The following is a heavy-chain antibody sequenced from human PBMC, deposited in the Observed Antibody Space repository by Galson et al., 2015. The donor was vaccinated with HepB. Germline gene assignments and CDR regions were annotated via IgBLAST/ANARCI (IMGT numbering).Heavy chain of an antibody. J-gene: IGHJ4*02. CDR1: GFTFSDDY. D-gene: IGHD6-19*01. CDR3: ARARGSGPGAYFDY. V-gene: IGHV3-11*05. CDR2: ISSSSSYT. Sequence: SLRLSCAASGFTFSDDYMSWIRQAPGKGLEWVSYISSSSSYTNYADSVKGRFTIARDNARNSLYLQMNSLRAEDTAVYYCARARGSGPGAYFDYWGQGILVTVSS.